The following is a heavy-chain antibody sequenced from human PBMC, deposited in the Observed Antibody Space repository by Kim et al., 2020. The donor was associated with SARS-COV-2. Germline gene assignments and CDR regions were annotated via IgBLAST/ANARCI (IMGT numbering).Heavy chain of an antibody. D-gene: IGHD2-15*01. Sequence: RGSLRLSCAASGFTFSTNNINWVRQAPGKGLEWVSSISSSSDYIYYADSVKGRFTVSRDNAKNSLYLQMNCLRAEDTAVYYCARARWTPNYYFDYWGQGTLVTVSS. CDR1: GFTFSTNN. CDR3: ARARWTPNYYFDY. J-gene: IGHJ4*02. V-gene: IGHV3-21*01. CDR2: ISSSSDYI.